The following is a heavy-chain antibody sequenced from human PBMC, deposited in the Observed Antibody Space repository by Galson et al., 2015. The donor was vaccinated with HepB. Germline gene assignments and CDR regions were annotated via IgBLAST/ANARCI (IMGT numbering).Heavy chain of an antibody. D-gene: IGHD4-23*01. Sequence: SLRLSCAGSGFIFRHHAMAWIRQAPGKGLEWVSGINGRGSTRSYSDAVKGRFSISRGNSKDTVFLQMDNLRAEDTAVYYCARDLGHGGDSDFWGQGILVTVSS. J-gene: IGHJ4*02. V-gene: IGHV3-23*01. CDR2: INGRGSTR. CDR1: GFIFRHHA. CDR3: ARDLGHGGDSDF.